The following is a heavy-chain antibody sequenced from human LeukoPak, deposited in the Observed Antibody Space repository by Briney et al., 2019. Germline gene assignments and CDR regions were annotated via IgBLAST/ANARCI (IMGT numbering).Heavy chain of an antibody. CDR3: ARAAAAGWFDP. V-gene: IGHV4-34*01. CDR1: GGSFSGYY. CDR2: INHSGST. Sequence: SETLSLTCAVYGGSFSGYYWSWIRQPPGKGLEWIGEINHSGSTNYNSSLKSRVTISVDTSKNQFSLKLSSVTAADTAVYYCARAAAAGWFDPWGQGTLVTVSS. D-gene: IGHD6-13*01. J-gene: IGHJ5*02.